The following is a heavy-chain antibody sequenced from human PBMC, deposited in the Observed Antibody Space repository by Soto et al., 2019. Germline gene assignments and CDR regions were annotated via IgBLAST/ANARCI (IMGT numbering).Heavy chain of an antibody. CDR1: GGSISSSNW. J-gene: IGHJ4*02. CDR2: IYHSGST. V-gene: IGHV4-4*02. Sequence: QVQLQESGPGLVKPSGTLSLTCAVSGGSISSSNWWSWVRQPPGKGLEWIGEIYHSGSTNYNPSLKRRVAMSVDKSKNQFSLKLTSVTAADTAVYYCARVPTSYYYASGRYSYFDLWGQGTLVTVSS. D-gene: IGHD3-10*01. CDR3: ARVPTSYYYASGRYSYFDL.